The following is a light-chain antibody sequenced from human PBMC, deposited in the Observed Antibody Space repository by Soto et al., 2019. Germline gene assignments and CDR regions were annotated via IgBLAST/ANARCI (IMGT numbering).Light chain of an antibody. V-gene: IGKV3-20*01. CDR3: QQYNRSPRT. J-gene: IGKJ2*01. Sequence: EIVLTQSPGTLSLSPGETATLSCRASQSGSSYLAWYQQKPGQAPRLLIYATSSRAAGIPDRFSGSGSGTDFTLTISTLEPEDFTVYYCQQYNRSPRTFGQGTKLEIK. CDR2: ATS. CDR1: QSGSSY.